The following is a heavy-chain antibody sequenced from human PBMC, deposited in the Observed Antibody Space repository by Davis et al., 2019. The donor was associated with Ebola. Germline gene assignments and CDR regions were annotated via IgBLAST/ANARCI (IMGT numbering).Heavy chain of an antibody. CDR2: INHSGST. V-gene: IGHV4-34*01. CDR1: GGSFSGYY. Sequence: SETLSLTCAVYGGSFSGYYWSWIRQPPGKGLEWIGEINHSGSTNYNPSLKSRVTISVDTSKNQFSLKLSSVTAAGTAVYYCARIGGMATITIDYWGQGTLVTVSS. CDR3: ARIGGMATITIDY. J-gene: IGHJ4*02. D-gene: IGHD5-24*01.